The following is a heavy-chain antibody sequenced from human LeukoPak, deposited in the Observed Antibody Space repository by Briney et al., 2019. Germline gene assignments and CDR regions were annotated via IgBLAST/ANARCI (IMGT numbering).Heavy chain of an antibody. D-gene: IGHD2-15*01. CDR3: ARVRYCSGGSCYSDGAFDI. CDR1: GGSFSGYY. CDR2: INHSGST. J-gene: IGHJ3*02. V-gene: IGHV4-34*01. Sequence: SETLSLTCAVYGGSFSGYYWSWIRQPPGKGLEWIGEINHSGSTNYNPSLKSRVTISVDTSKNQFSLKLSSVTAVDTAVYYCARVRYCSGGSCYSDGAFDIWGQGTMVTVSS.